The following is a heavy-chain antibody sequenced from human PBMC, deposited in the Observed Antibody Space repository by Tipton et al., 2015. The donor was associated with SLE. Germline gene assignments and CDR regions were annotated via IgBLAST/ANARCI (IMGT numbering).Heavy chain of an antibody. J-gene: IGHJ5*02. D-gene: IGHD3-22*01. V-gene: IGHV3-53*01. Sequence: GSLRLSCAASGFTVSGNYMGWVRQAPGKGLDWVSVIYGGGSTDYAASVKGRFTISRDNARNALYLQMNSLRVEDTAIYYCARADYETGPFDPWGQGTLVTVSS. CDR1: GFTVSGNY. CDR3: ARADYETGPFDP. CDR2: IYGGGST.